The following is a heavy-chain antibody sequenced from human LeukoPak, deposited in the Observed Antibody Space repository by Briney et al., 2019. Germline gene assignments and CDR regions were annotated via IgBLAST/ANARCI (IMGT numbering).Heavy chain of an antibody. J-gene: IGHJ4*02. CDR1: GFTFSSYG. Sequence: TGGSLRLSCAASGFTFSSYGMHWVRQAPGKGLEWVAVIWYDGSKKYYPDSVKGRFTISRDNAKNTVYLQMNSLRAEDTAVYYCARRYSSGWPFDNWGQGTLVTVSS. D-gene: IGHD6-19*01. CDR2: IWYDGSKK. V-gene: IGHV3-33*01. CDR3: ARRYSSGWPFDN.